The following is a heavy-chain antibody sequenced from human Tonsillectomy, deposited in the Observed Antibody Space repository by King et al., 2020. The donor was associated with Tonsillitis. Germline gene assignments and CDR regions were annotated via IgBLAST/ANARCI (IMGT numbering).Heavy chain of an antibody. CDR1: GGSISSYY. D-gene: IGHD7-27*01. V-gene: IGHV4-59*08. J-gene: IGHJ6*03. CDR2: IYYSGSP. Sequence: VQLQESGPGLVKPSETLSLTCTVSGGSISSYYWSWIRQPPGKGLEWIGYIYYSGSPNYNPSLKSRVTISVDTAKNPFSLKLSSVPAADTAVYYCARRMWGYYYYMDVWGKGTTVTVSS. CDR3: ARRMWGYYYYMDV.